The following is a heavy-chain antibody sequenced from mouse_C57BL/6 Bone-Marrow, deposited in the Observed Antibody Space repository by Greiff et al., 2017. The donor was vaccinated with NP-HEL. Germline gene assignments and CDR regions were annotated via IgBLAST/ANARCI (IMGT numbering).Heavy chain of an antibody. J-gene: IGHJ3*01. V-gene: IGHV1-59*01. D-gene: IGHD2-3*01. CDR3: ARGPYDGYFAWFAY. Sequence: QVQLQQPGAELVRPGTSVKLSCKASGYTFTSYWMHWVKQRPGQGLEWIGVIDPSDSYTNYNQKFKGKATLTVDTSPSTAYMQLSSLTSEDSAVYYCARGPYDGYFAWFAYWGQGTLVTVSA. CDR2: IDPSDSYT. CDR1: GYTFTSYW.